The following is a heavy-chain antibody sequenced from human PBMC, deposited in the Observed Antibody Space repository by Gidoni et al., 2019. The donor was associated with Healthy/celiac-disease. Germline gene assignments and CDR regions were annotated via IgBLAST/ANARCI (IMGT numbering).Heavy chain of an antibody. J-gene: IGHJ5*02. D-gene: IGHD3-9*01. CDR3: AKDPVHYDILTGDNWFDP. CDR2: ISGSGGST. CDR1: GFTFSSYA. V-gene: IGHV3-23*01. Sequence: EVQLLESGGGLVQPGGSLRLSCAASGFTFSSYAMSWVRQAPGKGLEWVSAISGSGGSTYYTDSVKGRFTISRDNSKNTLYLQMNSLRAEDTAVYYCAKDPVHYDILTGDNWFDPWGQGTLVTVSS.